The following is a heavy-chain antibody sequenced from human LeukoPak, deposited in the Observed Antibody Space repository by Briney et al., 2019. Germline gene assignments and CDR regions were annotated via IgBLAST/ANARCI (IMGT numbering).Heavy chain of an antibody. D-gene: IGHD3-22*01. CDR2: ISAYNGNT. V-gene: IGHV1-18*01. J-gene: IGHJ6*03. CDR1: GYTFTSYG. Sequence: GASVKVSCKASGYTFTSYGISWVRQAPGQGLEWMGWISAYNGNTNYAQKLQGRVTMTTDTSTSTAYMELRSLRSDDTAVYYCARVYNYYDSSGYYYYYYMDVWGKGTTVTVSS. CDR3: ARVYNYYDSSGYYYYYYMDV.